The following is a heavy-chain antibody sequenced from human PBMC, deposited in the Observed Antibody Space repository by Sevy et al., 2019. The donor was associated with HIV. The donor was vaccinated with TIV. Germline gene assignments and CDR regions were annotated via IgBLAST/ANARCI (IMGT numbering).Heavy chain of an antibody. V-gene: IGHV3-23*01. J-gene: IGHJ4*02. CDR3: AKERDYDFWSGFDY. D-gene: IGHD3-3*01. Sequence: GSLRLSCAASAFTLSSYAMSWVRQAPGKGLEWVSAISGSGGSTYYADSVKGRFTISRDNSKNTLFLQMSSLRAEDTAVYYCAKERDYDFWSGFDYWGPGTLVTVSS. CDR2: ISGSGGST. CDR1: AFTLSSYA.